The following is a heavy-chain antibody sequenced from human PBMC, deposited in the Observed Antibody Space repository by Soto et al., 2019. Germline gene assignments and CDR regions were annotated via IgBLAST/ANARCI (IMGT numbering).Heavy chain of an antibody. V-gene: IGHV4-30-4*01. D-gene: IGHD2-15*01. J-gene: IGHJ4*02. CDR1: GGSISSGDYY. Sequence: QVQLQESGPGLVKPSQTLSLTCTVSGGSISSGDYYWSWIRQPPGKGLEWIGYIYYSGSTYYNPSLKSRVTISVDTSKNQFSLKLSSVTAADTAVYYCARYCSGGSCQGGGFDYWGQGTLVTVSS. CDR2: IYYSGST. CDR3: ARYCSGGSCQGGGFDY.